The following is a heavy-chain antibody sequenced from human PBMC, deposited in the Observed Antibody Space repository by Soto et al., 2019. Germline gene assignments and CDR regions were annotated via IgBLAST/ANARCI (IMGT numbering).Heavy chain of an antibody. Sequence: GGSLRLSCAASGFTFSSYGMHWVRQAPGKGLEWVAVISYDGSNKYYADSVKGRFTISRDNSKNTLYLQMNSLRAEDTAVYYCAKGWEYYFDYWGQGTLVTVSS. CDR3: AKGWEYYFDY. D-gene: IGHD1-26*01. J-gene: IGHJ4*02. CDR1: GFTFSSYG. V-gene: IGHV3-30*18. CDR2: ISYDGSNK.